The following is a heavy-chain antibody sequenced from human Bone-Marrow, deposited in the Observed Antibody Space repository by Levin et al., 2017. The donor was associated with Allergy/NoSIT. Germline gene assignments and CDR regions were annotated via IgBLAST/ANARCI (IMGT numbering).Heavy chain of an antibody. V-gene: IGHV1-69*06. CDR2: IIPIFGTA. Sequence: ASVNVSCKASGGTFSSYAISWVRQAPGQGLEWMGGIIPIFGTANYAQKFQGRVTITADKSTSTAYMELSSLRSEDTAVYYCARAKEGSSGWWEGGNWFDPWGQGTLVTVSS. CDR3: ARAKEGSSGWWEGGNWFDP. J-gene: IGHJ5*02. D-gene: IGHD6-19*01. CDR1: GGTFSSYA.